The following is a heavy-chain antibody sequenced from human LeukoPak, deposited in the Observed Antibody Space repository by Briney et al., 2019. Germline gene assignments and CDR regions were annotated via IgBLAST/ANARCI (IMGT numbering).Heavy chain of an antibody. D-gene: IGHD7-27*01. CDR3: AREAQQLGTFDY. V-gene: IGHV4-61*02. Sequence: SQTLSLXCTVSGGSISSGSYYWSWIRQPAGKGLEWIGRIYTSGSTNYNPSLKSRVTISVDTSKNQFSLKLSSVTAADTAVYYCAREAQQLGTFDYWGQGTLVTVSS. CDR1: GGSISSGSYY. CDR2: IYTSGST. J-gene: IGHJ4*02.